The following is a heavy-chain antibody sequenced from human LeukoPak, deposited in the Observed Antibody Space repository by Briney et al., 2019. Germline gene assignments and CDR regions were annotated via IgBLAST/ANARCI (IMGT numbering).Heavy chain of an antibody. V-gene: IGHV4-61*02. Sequence: SETLSLTCNVSGGSISSGSYYWSWIRQPAGKGLEWIGRIYTSGSTNYNPSLKSRVTMSVDTSKNQFSLKLSSVTAADTAVYYCARGPHYALGIYFDYWGQGTLVTVSS. CDR2: IYTSGST. CDR1: GGSISSGSYY. D-gene: IGHD7-27*01. CDR3: ARGPHYALGIYFDY. J-gene: IGHJ4*02.